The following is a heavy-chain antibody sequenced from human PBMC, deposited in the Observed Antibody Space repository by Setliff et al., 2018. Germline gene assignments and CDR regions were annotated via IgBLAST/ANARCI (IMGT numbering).Heavy chain of an antibody. Sequence: PGGSLRLSCVASGFTFSDYGMHWVRQAPGKGLEWVALIWNDGSNKFYGDSVKGRFTISRDNSKNTLYLQMNSLRAEDTAVYYCAKNWATAHHYYYGMDVWGQGTTVT. J-gene: IGHJ6*02. V-gene: IGHV3-33*06. D-gene: IGHD2-21*02. CDR2: IWNDGSNK. CDR1: GFTFSDYG. CDR3: AKNWATAHHYYYGMDV.